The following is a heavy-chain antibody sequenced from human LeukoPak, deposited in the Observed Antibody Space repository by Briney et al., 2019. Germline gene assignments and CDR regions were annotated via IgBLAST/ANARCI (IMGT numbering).Heavy chain of an antibody. CDR2: LHSSGTT. J-gene: IGHJ4*02. D-gene: IGHD3-10*01. CDR3: ARDSDYHASGHDY. CDR1: GDSISSYY. V-gene: IGHV4-4*07. Sequence: PSETLSLTCTVSGDSISSYYWSWIRQSAGRGLEWIGRLHSSGTTNYNPYLESRVTMSVDTSKNQFSLMLSSVTAADTATYYCARDSDYHASGHDYWGQGTLVTVSS.